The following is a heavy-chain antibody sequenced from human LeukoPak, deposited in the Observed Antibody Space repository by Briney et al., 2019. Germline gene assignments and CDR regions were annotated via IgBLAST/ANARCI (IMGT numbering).Heavy chain of an antibody. D-gene: IGHD6-13*01. Sequence: SETLSLTCTVSGGSVTDYYWGWIRQPPGKGLEWIGSIYHSGSTYYNPSLKSRVTISVDTSKNQFSLKLSSVTAADTAVYYCARGGSSWYYNWFDPWGQGTLVTVSS. J-gene: IGHJ5*02. CDR3: ARGGSSWYYNWFDP. CDR2: IYHSGST. V-gene: IGHV4-38-2*02. CDR1: GGSVTDYY.